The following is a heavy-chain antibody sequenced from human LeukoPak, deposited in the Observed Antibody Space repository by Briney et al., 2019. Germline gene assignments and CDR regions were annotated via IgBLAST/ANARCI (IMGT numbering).Heavy chain of an antibody. V-gene: IGHV4-30-4*01. CDR1: GGSISSGDYY. J-gene: IGHJ2*01. CDR3: ARPVYDYGDPLGYWYFDL. Sequence: PSETLSLTCTVSGGSISSGDYYWSWIRQPPGKGLEWIGYIYYSGSTYYNPSLKSRVTISVDTSKNQFSLKLSSVTAADTAVYYCARPVYDYGDPLGYWYFDLWGRGTLVTVSS. CDR2: IYYSGST. D-gene: IGHD4-17*01.